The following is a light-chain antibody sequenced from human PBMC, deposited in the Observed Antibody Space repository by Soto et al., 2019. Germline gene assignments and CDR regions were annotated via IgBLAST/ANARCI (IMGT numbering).Light chain of an antibody. CDR3: QSYGSSLSGYV. CDR2: DVT. V-gene: IGLV2-14*03. CDR1: SSDVGDYNY. J-gene: IGLJ1*01. Sequence: QSALTQPASVSGSPGQSITISCIGTSSDVGDYNYVSWYQQHPGKAPKLVIYDVTTRPSGVSNRLSGSKSGNTASLTISGLQAEDEADYYCQSYGSSLSGYVFGTGTQLTVL.